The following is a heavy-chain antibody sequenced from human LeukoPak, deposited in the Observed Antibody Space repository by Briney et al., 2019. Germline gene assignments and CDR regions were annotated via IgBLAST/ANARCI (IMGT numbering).Heavy chain of an antibody. D-gene: IGHD6-13*01. V-gene: IGHV3-23*01. CDR1: GFTFSNYG. CDR3: ARDSPAAGDY. J-gene: IGHJ4*02. Sequence: PGGSLRLSCAASGFTFSNYGMTWVRQAPGKGLEWVSTINVSGGSTYYADSVKGRFTISRDNSKNTVYLQMNSLRAEDTAVYYCARDSPAAGDYWGQGTLVTVSS. CDR2: INVSGGST.